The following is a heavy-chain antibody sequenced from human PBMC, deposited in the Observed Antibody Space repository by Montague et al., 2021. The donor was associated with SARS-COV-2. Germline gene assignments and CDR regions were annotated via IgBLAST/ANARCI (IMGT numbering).Heavy chain of an antibody. CDR3: ARHRRAAYCSGGSCYSPPGCFAP. J-gene: IGHJ5*02. D-gene: IGHD2-15*01. CDR2: IYYSGST. CDR1: GGSISSYY. V-gene: IGHV4-59*08. Sequence: SETLSLTCTVSGGSISSYYWSWIRQPPGKGLEWTGYIYYSGSTNYNPSLKSRVTISVDTSKNQLSLKLSSVTAADTAVYYCARHRRAAYCSGGSCYSPPGCFAPWGQGTLVTVSS.